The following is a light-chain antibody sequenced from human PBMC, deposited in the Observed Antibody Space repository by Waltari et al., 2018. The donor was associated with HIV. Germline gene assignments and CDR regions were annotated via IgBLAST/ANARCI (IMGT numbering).Light chain of an antibody. V-gene: IGLV2-23*01. CDR3: CSYTGSTTWV. CDR1: SSDVGRYND. Sequence: QSALTQPASVSGSPGQSLTISCTGTSSDVGRYNDVSWYQQHPGKAPKLMIYEYNKRPSGVSNRFSGSRSGNTASLTISGLQAEDEADYYCCSYTGSTTWVFGGGTKLTVL. J-gene: IGLJ3*02. CDR2: EYN.